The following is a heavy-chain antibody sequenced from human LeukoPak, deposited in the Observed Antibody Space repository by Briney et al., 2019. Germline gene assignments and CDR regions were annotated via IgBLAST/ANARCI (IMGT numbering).Heavy chain of an antibody. J-gene: IGHJ4*02. CDR1: GFTFSSYA. CDR2: IKQDGSEK. CDR3: ARIIGYCSGGSCYSGALGALQY. Sequence: GGSLRLSCAASGFTFSSYAMSWVRQAPGKGLEWVANIKQDGSEKNYLDSVKGRFTISRDNAKNSLYLQMSSLRAEDTALYYCARIIGYCSGGSCYSGALGALQYWGQGTLVTVSS. V-gene: IGHV3-7*03. D-gene: IGHD2-15*01.